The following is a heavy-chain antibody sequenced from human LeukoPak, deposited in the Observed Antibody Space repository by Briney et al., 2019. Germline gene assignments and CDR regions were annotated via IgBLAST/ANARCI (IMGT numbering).Heavy chain of an antibody. Sequence: PGGSLRLSCAASGFTFSSYGMHWVRQAPGKGLEWVAVISYDGTNKYYVDSVKGRFTISRDNSKNTLYLQMNSLSAEDTAVYYCAKRGDCSSISCSTYGIDYWGQGTLVTVSS. CDR2: ISYDGTNK. CDR1: GFTFSSYG. V-gene: IGHV3-30*18. J-gene: IGHJ4*02. CDR3: AKRGDCSSISCSTYGIDY. D-gene: IGHD2-2*02.